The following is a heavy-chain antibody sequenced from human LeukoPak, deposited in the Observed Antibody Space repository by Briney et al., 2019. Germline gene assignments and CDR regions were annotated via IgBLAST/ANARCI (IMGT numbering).Heavy chain of an antibody. Sequence: GSLRLSCAASGFTFSSYGMHWVRQAPGKGLEWVAVIWYDGSNKYYADSAKGRFTISRDNSKNTLYLQMNSLRAEDTAVYYCARDADSSGYYGWFDPWGQGTLVTVSS. J-gene: IGHJ5*02. CDR1: GFTFSSYG. CDR2: IWYDGSNK. CDR3: ARDADSSGYYGWFDP. V-gene: IGHV3-33*01. D-gene: IGHD3-22*01.